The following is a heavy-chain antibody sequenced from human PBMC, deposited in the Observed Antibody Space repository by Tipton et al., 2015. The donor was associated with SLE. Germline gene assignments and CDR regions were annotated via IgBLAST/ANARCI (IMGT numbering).Heavy chain of an antibody. V-gene: IGHV4-39*07. CDR2: IYYSGST. J-gene: IGHJ3*02. CDR1: GGSISSSSYY. CDR3: ASPRGELGAFDI. D-gene: IGHD1-26*01. Sequence: TLSLTCTVSGGSISSSSYYWGWIRQPPGKGLEWIGSIYYSGSTNYNPSLKSRVTISVDTSKNQFSLKLSSVTAADTAVYYCASPRGELGAFDIWGQGTMVTVSS.